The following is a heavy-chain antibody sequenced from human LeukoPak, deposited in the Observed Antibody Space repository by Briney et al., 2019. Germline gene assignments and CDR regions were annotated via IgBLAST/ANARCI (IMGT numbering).Heavy chain of an antibody. CDR3: ARDPPPGYDFWSGYLDY. CDR1: GGTFSSYA. J-gene: IGHJ4*02. CDR2: IIPIFGTT. V-gene: IGHV1-69*06. D-gene: IGHD3-3*01. Sequence: ASVKVSCKASGGTFSSYAISWVRQAPGQGLEWMGRIIPIFGTTNYAQKFQGRVTITADKSTSTAYMELSSLRSEDTAVYYCARDPPPGYDFWSGYLDYWGQGTLVTVSS.